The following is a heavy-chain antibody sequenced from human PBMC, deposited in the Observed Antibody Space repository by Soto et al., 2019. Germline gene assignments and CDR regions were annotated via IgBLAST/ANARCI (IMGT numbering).Heavy chain of an antibody. CDR2: IYHSGST. J-gene: IGHJ4*02. CDR1: GGSISRGGYS. CDR3: ASYYGDSSGLDY. D-gene: IGHD4-17*01. V-gene: IGHV4-30-2*01. Sequence: QLQLQESGSGLVKPSQTLSLTCAVSGGSISRGGYSWSWIRQPPGKGLEWIGYIYHSGSTYYNPSLKSRVTISVDRSKNQFSLKLSSGTAADTAVYYCASYYGDSSGLDYWGQGTLVTVSS.